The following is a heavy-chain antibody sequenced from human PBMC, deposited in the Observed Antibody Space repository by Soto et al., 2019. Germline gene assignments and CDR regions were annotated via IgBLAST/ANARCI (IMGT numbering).Heavy chain of an antibody. Sequence: QVQLQQWGAGLLKPSETLSLTCAVYGGSFSGYYWSWIRQPPGKGLEWIGEINHSGSTNYNPSLKSRVTISVDTSKNQFSLKLSSVTAADTAVYYCARGRAGYYGSGSYLGYWGQGTLVTVSS. J-gene: IGHJ4*02. CDR3: ARGRAGYYGSGSYLGY. D-gene: IGHD3-10*01. CDR1: GGSFSGYY. V-gene: IGHV4-34*01. CDR2: INHSGST.